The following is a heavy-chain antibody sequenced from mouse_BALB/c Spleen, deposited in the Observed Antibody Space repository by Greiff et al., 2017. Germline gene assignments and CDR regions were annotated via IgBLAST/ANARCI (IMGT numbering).Heavy chain of an antibody. CDR2: FYPGSGSI. D-gene: IGHD1-1*01. V-gene: IGHV1-62-2*01. J-gene: IGHJ4*01. CDR1: GYTFTEYI. CDR3: ARHEEYYGSSYAMDY. Sequence: VKLVESGAELVKPGASVKLSCKASGYTFTEYIIHWVKQRSGQGLEWIGWFYPGSGSIKYNEKFKDKATLTADKSSSTVYMELSRLTSEDSAVYFCARHEEYYGSSYAMDYWGQGTSVTVSS.